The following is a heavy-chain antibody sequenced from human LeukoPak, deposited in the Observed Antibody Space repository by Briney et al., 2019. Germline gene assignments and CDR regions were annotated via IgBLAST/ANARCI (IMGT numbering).Heavy chain of an antibody. CDR1: GFTFSSYA. D-gene: IGHD6-6*01. Sequence: GGSLRLSCAASGFTFSSYAMSWVRQSPGKGLEWVSGISGSGGSTYYADSVKGRFTISRDNSKNTLYLQMGSLRADDMAVYYCARGRYSSSLFDYWGQGTLVTVSS. J-gene: IGHJ4*02. CDR2: ISGSGGST. CDR3: ARGRYSSSLFDY. V-gene: IGHV3-23*01.